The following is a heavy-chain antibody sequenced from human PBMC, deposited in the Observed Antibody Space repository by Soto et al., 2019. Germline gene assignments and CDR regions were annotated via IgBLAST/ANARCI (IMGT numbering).Heavy chain of an antibody. V-gene: IGHV4-31*03. D-gene: IGHD2-15*01. Sequence: SETLSLTCTVSGGSISSGGYYWSWIRQHPGKGLEWIGYIYYSGSTYYNPSLKSRVTISVDTSKNQFSLKLSSVTAADTAVYYCATNVIGYCSGGSCSVGTYWGQGTLVTVSS. CDR3: ATNVIGYCSGGSCSVGTY. J-gene: IGHJ4*02. CDR2: IYYSGST. CDR1: GGSISSGGYY.